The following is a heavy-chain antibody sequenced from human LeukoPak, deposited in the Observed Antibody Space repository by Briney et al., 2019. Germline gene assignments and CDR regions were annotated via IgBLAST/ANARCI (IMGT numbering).Heavy chain of an antibody. CDR3: ARTAAGGGDFDY. CDR1: GGSFSGYY. J-gene: IGHJ4*02. CDR2: INHSGRT. D-gene: IGHD6-13*01. V-gene: IGHV4-34*01. Sequence: SETLSLTCAVYGGSFSGYYWRWIRQPPGKGLEWIGEINHSGRTNYNPSLKSRVTISVDTSKNQFSLKLSSVTAADTAVYYCARTAAGGGDFDYWGQGTLVTVSS.